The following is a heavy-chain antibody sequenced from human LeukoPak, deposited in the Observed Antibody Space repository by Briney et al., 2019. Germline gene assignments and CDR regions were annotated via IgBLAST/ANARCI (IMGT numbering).Heavy chain of an antibody. CDR1: GFTFSSYW. Sequence: GGSLRLSCAASGFTFSSYWMYWVRQAPGKGLVCVSRINSDGSSTSYADSVKGRFIISRDNAKNTLYLQMNSLKTEDTAMYYCTSDETEDTTYWGQGTLVTVSS. D-gene: IGHD1-26*01. CDR3: TSDETEDTTY. CDR2: INSDGSST. J-gene: IGHJ4*02. V-gene: IGHV3-74*01.